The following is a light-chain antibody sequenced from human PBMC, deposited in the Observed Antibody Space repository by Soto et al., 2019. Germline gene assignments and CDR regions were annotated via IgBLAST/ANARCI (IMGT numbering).Light chain of an antibody. V-gene: IGKV3-15*01. CDR3: QQYQKWPLT. Sequence: EIVMTQSPATLSVSPGERATLSCRASQSVSSNLAWYQHKPGQAPRLLIYGTSIRATGVPAKFSGSGSGTRFTITIISLQSEDFAVYYCQQYQKWPLTFGGGTKAEIK. CDR2: GTS. J-gene: IGKJ4*01. CDR1: QSVSSN.